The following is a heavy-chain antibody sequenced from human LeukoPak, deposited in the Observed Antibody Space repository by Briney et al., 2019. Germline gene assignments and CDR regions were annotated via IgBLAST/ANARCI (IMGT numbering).Heavy chain of an antibody. Sequence: GGSLRLSCAASGFTVSSNYMNWVRQAPGKGLEWVSVMYSGGSTFYGDSVKGRFTISRDNSKNTLYLQMNSLRAEDTAVYYCARDLLWYSSSWYNGYYFDYWGQGTLVTVSS. CDR2: MYSGGST. CDR3: ARDLLWYSSSWYNGYYFDY. J-gene: IGHJ4*02. V-gene: IGHV3-66*01. CDR1: GFTVSSNY. D-gene: IGHD6-13*01.